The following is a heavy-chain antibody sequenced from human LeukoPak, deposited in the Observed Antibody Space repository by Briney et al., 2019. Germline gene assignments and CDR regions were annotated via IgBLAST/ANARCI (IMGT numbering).Heavy chain of an antibody. D-gene: IGHD3-10*01. CDR2: ISSSSSNI. V-gene: IGHV3-48*01. CDR3: AREGGSGSYLHY. CDR1: GFTFSSYS. J-gene: IGHJ4*02. Sequence: GGSLRLSCTASGFTFSSYSMNWVRQAPGKGLEWVSYISSSSSNIYYADSVKGRTTISRDNAKNSLYLQMNSLRAEDTAVYYCAREGGSGSYLHYWGQGTLVTVSS.